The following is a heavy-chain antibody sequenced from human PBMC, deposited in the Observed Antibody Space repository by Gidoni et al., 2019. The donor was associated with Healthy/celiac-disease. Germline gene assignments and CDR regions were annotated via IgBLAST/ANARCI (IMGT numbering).Heavy chain of an antibody. CDR1: GGSISSYY. CDR2: IYTSGST. V-gene: IGHV4-4*07. CDR3: ARELRWYHYNWFDP. D-gene: IGHD4-17*01. Sequence: QVQLQESGPGLVKPSETLSLTCTVSGGSISSYYWSWIRQPAGKGLEWIGRIYTSGSTNYNPSLKSRVTMSVDTSKNQFSLKLSSVTAADTAVYYCARELRWYHYNWFDPWGQGTLVTVSS. J-gene: IGHJ5*02.